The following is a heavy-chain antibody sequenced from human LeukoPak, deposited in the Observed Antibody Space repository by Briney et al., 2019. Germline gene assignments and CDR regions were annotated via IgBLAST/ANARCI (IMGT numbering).Heavy chain of an antibody. CDR1: GGSISSYY. CDR3: AREYYYFDSSGYYYGGWFDP. Sequence: SETLSLTCTVSGGSISSYYRSWIRQPPGKGLEWIGYIHYSEGTNYNPSLKSRVTISVDTSKNQFSLRLSSVTAADTAVYYCAREYYYFDSSGYYYGGWFDPWGQGTTVTVSS. D-gene: IGHD3-22*01. CDR2: IHYSEGT. V-gene: IGHV4-59*01. J-gene: IGHJ5*02.